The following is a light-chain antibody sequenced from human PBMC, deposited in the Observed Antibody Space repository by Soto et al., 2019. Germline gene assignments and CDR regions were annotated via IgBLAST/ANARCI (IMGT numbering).Light chain of an antibody. Sequence: EVVVTQSPVTRSVAPVERATLSCSATQSVSSSFASYQQQPGQAPRLLIYAASTRATGIPARFSGSGSGTEFTITISSLQSEDFPVSYRQQYNNWPVFGQGTKVHI. J-gene: IGKJ1*01. CDR1: QSVSSS. CDR2: AAS. CDR3: QQYNNWPV. V-gene: IGKV3-15*01.